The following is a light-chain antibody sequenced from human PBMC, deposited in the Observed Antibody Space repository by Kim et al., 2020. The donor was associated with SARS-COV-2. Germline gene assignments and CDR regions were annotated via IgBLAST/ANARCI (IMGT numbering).Light chain of an antibody. CDR2: EVS. CDR3: CSYVL. J-gene: IGLJ2*01. CDR1: SSDVGSYNL. Sequence: QSALTQPASVSGSPGQSITISCTGTSSDVGSYNLVSWYQQHPGKAPKLMIYEVSKRPSGVSNRFSGSQSGNTASLTISGLQAEDEAHYSCCSYVLFG. V-gene: IGLV2-23*02.